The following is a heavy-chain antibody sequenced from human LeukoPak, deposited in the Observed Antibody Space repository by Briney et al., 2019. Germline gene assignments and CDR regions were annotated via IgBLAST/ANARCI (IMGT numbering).Heavy chain of an antibody. D-gene: IGHD6-6*01. CDR2: INQHGSEK. CDR1: GFTFSTNW. CDR3: ARGQYSSSPTPDY. Sequence: QAGGSLRLSCEASGFTFSTNWMTWVRQAPGKGLEWVANINQHGSEKYYVDSVKGRFTISRDNAKNSLFLQMDSLRAEDTAMYYCARGQYSSSPTPDYWGQGTLVTVSS. V-gene: IGHV3-7*01. J-gene: IGHJ4*02.